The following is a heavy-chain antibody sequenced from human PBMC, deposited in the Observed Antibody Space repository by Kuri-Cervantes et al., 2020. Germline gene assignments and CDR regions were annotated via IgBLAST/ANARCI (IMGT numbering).Heavy chain of an antibody. CDR2: IGTAGDT. D-gene: IGHD3-3*01. J-gene: IGHJ4*02. Sequence: GESLKISCAASGFTFSSYDMHWVRQATGKGLEWVSAIGTAGDTYYPGSVKGRFTISRENAKNSLYLQMNSLRAGDTAVYYCAKDEYYDFWSGYGGGYFDYWGQGTLVTVSS. CDR1: GFTFSSYD. V-gene: IGHV3-13*01. CDR3: AKDEYYDFWSGYGGGYFDY.